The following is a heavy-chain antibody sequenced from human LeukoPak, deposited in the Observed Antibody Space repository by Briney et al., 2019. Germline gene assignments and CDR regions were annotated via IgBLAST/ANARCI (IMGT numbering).Heavy chain of an antibody. V-gene: IGHV3-9*01. CDR1: GFGFADAT. J-gene: IGHJ6*03. Sequence: GRSLRLSCAASGFGFADATMHWVRQVPGKGLEWGSGINWNSGTIGYADSVKGRFTVSRDNAKNSLYLQMNSLKTEDTALYYCAKDPYMDVWGKGTTVTVSS. CDR3: AKDPYMDV. CDR2: INWNSGTI.